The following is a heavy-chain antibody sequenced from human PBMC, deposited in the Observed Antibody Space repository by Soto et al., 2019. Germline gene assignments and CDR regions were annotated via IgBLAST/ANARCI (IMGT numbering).Heavy chain of an antibody. D-gene: IGHD6-13*01. Sequence: XETLSLTCTVSGGSISGYYWSWIRQAPGKGLEYIGYIYYRGSTNYNPSLKSRVTMSVDTSRNQFSLKVNSVTAADTAVYYCARKQLLPFYYSLDVWGQGTTVTVSS. V-gene: IGHV4-59*01. J-gene: IGHJ6*02. CDR3: ARKQLLPFYYSLDV. CDR2: IYYRGST. CDR1: GGSISGYY.